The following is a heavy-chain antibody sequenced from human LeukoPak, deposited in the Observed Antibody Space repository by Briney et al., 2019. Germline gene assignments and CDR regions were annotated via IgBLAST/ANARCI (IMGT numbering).Heavy chain of an antibody. V-gene: IGHV3-30*18. J-gene: IGHJ4*02. CDR3: AKDQGS. CDR2: ISYDGSNK. D-gene: IGHD2-15*01. Sequence: GRSLRLSCAASGFTFSSYGMHWVRQAPGKGLEWVAVISYDGSNKYYADSVKGRFTISRDNSKNTLYLQMNSLRAEDTAVYYCAKDQGSWGQGTLVTVSS. CDR1: GFTFSSYG.